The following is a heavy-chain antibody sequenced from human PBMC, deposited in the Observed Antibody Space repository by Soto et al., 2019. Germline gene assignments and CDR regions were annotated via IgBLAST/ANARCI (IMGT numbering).Heavy chain of an antibody. V-gene: IGHV3-21*01. J-gene: IGHJ4*02. D-gene: IGHD3-9*01. CDR1: GFTFSSYS. Sequence: GSLRLSCAASGFTFSSYSMNWVRQAPGKGLEWVSSISSSSSYIYYADSVKGRFTISRDNAKNSLYLQMNSLRAEDTAVYYCARVFHYDILTGYGELVYWGQGTLVTVSS. CDR2: ISSSSSYI. CDR3: ARVFHYDILTGYGELVY.